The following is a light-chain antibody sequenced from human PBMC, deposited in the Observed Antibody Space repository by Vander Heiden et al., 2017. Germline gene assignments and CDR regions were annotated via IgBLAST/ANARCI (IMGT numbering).Light chain of an antibody. V-gene: IGLV1-40*01. CDR3: QSYDSSLSAV. CDR1: GSNIGSGYD. J-gene: IGLJ3*02. Sequence: QSVLTQPPSVSGAPGQRVTISCTGSGSNIGSGYDVHWYQQPPGTAPNLLIYGNNNRPSGVPDRFSGSKSGTSASLAITSLQAEDEADYYCQSYDSSLSAVFGGGTKLTVL. CDR2: GNN.